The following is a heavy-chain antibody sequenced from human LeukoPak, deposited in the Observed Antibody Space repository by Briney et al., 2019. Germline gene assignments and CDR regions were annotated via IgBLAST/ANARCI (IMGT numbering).Heavy chain of an antibody. J-gene: IGHJ3*02. CDR2: ITRSSNYK. CDR3: ARSFDSSGSNAFDI. V-gene: IGHV3-21*04. Sequence: GGSLRLSCAASGFTFSSYSMTWVRQAPGKGLEWVSSITRSSNYKYYADSLKGRFTISRDNAKNSLYLQMNSLRAEDTAVYYCARSFDSSGSNAFDIWGQGTMVTVSS. D-gene: IGHD3-22*01. CDR1: GFTFSSYS.